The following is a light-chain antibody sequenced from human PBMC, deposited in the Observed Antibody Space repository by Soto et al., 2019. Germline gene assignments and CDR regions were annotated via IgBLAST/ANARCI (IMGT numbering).Light chain of an antibody. J-gene: IGLJ2*01. V-gene: IGLV4-69*01. CDR3: QTWDTGMV. CDR2: LNSDGSH. Sequence: QSVLTQSTSASASLGASVKLTCTLSSGHSRYAIAWHQQQPEKGPRYLMKLNSDGSHSKGDGIPDRFSGSSSGAERYLTISSLQSEDEADYYCQTWDTGMVFGGGTKLTVL. CDR1: SGHSRYA.